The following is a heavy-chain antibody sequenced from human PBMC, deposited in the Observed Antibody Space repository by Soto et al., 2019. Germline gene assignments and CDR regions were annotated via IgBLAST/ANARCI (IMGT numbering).Heavy chain of an antibody. D-gene: IGHD3-22*01. CDR1: GGSISSGGYY. CDR3: GRDREDSSGYYYDY. J-gene: IGHJ4*02. Sequence: SETLSLTCTVSGGSISSGGYYWSWIRQHPGKGLEWIGYIYYSGSTYYNPSLKSRVTISVDTSKNQFSLKLSSVTAADTAVYYCGRDREDSSGYYYDYWGQGTLVTVSS. V-gene: IGHV4-31*03. CDR2: IYYSGST.